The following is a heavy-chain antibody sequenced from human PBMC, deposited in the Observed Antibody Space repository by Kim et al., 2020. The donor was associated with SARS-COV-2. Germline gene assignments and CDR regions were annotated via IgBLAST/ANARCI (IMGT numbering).Heavy chain of an antibody. CDR1: GYTFTSYY. D-gene: IGHD3-10*01. Sequence: ASVKVSCKASGYTFTSYYIHWVRQAPGQGLEWMGRINPDSGGTTFAQRFLGRVTMTRDASITTVFMELTRLTSADTAFYYCARGPGVPTIDYWGQGTLVTVAS. J-gene: IGHJ4*02. CDR2: INPDSGGT. CDR3: ARGPGVPTIDY. V-gene: IGHV1-2*06.